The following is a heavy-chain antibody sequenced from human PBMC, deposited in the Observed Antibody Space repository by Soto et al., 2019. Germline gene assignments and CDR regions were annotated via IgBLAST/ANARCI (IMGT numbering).Heavy chain of an antibody. Sequence: QVQLVESGGGVVQPERSLRLSCAASGFTFSSYAMHWVRQAPGKGLEWVAVISYDGSNKYYADSVKGRFTISRDISKNTLYLQMNSLRAEDTAVYYCARDPANKAVPSNWFDPWGQGTLVTVSS. CDR3: ARDPANKAVPSNWFDP. CDR2: ISYDGSNK. J-gene: IGHJ5*02. D-gene: IGHD6-19*01. CDR1: GFTFSSYA. V-gene: IGHV3-30-3*01.